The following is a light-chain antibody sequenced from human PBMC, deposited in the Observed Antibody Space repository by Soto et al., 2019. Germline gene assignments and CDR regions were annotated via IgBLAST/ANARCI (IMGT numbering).Light chain of an antibody. CDR2: SAS. Sequence: EIVLTQSPGTLSLSPGERATLSCRVGHSVSSSYLAWYQQKPGQAPRLLIYSASSRATGIPDRFSGSGSGTAFTLTISTLEPEDFAVYYCQQRSNWPPEVTFGQGTRLEIK. J-gene: IGKJ5*01. V-gene: IGKV3D-20*02. CDR1: HSVSSSY. CDR3: QQRSNWPPEVT.